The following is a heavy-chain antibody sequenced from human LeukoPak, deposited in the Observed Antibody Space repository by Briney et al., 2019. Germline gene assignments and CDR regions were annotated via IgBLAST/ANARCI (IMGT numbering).Heavy chain of an antibody. Sequence: GGSLRLSCAASGFTFSSYAMSCVRQAPGKGLEWVSAISGSGGSTYYADSVKGRFTISRDNSKNTLYLQMNSLRAEDTAVYYCVLLQWLGDFDYWGQGTLVTVSS. CDR2: ISGSGGST. V-gene: IGHV3-23*01. CDR3: VLLQWLGDFDY. CDR1: GFTFSSYA. J-gene: IGHJ4*02. D-gene: IGHD6-19*01.